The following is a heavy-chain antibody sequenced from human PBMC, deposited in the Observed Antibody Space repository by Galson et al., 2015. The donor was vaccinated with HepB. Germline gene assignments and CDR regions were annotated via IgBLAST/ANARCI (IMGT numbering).Heavy chain of an antibody. Sequence: SVKVSCKASGYTFTYNGISWVRQAPGQGLEWMGWISVYKGRTTYARTFQDRVSLTTNTSTSTAYMELRSLRSDDTAVYYCGRVLGDTNDYYSGIYYFAMDIWGQGTTVIVSS. CDR1: GYTFTYNG. CDR2: ISVYKGRT. CDR3: GRVLGDTNDYYSGIYYFAMDI. V-gene: IGHV1-18*04. D-gene: IGHD2-21*01. J-gene: IGHJ6*02.